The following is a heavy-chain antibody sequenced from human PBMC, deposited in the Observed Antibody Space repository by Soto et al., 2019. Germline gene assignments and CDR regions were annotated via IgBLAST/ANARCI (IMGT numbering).Heavy chain of an antibody. V-gene: IGHV1-3*01. Sequence: QVQLVQSGAEVKKPGASVKVSCKASGYNFMSHAVHWVRQAPGQRIEWLGWINAGSGHTKYSQKFQDRVTLTRDTSATTVYMELSSLTSEDTAVYFCARDMTWRASDPWGLGTLVTVSS. D-gene: IGHD3-16*01. CDR2: INAGSGHT. CDR3: ARDMTWRASDP. J-gene: IGHJ5*02. CDR1: GYNFMSHA.